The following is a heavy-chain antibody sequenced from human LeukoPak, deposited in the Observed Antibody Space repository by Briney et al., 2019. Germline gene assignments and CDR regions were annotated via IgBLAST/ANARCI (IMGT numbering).Heavy chain of an antibody. D-gene: IGHD6-13*01. CDR3: ARDSWSLDY. V-gene: IGHV3-33*08. J-gene: IGHJ4*02. Sequence: GGSLTLSCAASGFTFSSYDMHWVRQPPGKGLEWVADIWYDGSNKYYADSVKGRFTISRDNSKNTLYLQMTSLRAEETAVYYCARDSWSLDYWGQGTLVTVSS. CDR2: IWYDGSNK. CDR1: GFTFSSYD.